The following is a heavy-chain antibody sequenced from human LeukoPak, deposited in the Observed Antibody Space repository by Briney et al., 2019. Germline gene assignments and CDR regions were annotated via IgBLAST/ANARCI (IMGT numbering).Heavy chain of an antibody. D-gene: IGHD2-2*01. V-gene: IGHV3-64*01. Sequence: GGSLRLSCAASGFTFSSYAMHWVRQAAGKGLEYVSAISSNGCSTYYANSVKGRFTIYQDNSQNTLYLQMGSLRAEDMAVYYCARSRSTHYYYYYMDVWGKGTTVTVSS. CDR2: ISSNGCST. CDR1: GFTFSSYA. J-gene: IGHJ6*03. CDR3: ARSRSTHYYYYYMDV.